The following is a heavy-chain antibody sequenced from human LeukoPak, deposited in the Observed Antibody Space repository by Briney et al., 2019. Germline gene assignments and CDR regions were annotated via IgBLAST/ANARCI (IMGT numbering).Heavy chain of an antibody. J-gene: IGHJ3*02. D-gene: IGHD3-3*01. CDR1: GGSISSSSYY. CDR3: ARGGRWSGYYTKAAFDI. CDR2: IYYSGST. Sequence: SETLSLTCTVSGGSISSSSYYRGWIRQPPGKGLEWIGSIYYSGSTYYNPSPKSRVTISVDTSKNQFSLKLSSVTAADTAVYYCARGGRWSGYYTKAAFDIWGQGTMVTVSS. V-gene: IGHV4-39*07.